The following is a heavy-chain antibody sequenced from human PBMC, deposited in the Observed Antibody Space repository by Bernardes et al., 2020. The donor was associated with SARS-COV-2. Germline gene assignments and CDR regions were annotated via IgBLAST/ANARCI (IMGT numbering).Heavy chain of an antibody. CDR1: GFTLETFA. CDR3: AKDYCDADCDFFDY. D-gene: IGHD2-21*02. J-gene: IGHJ4*02. Sequence: GGSLRLSCAASGFTLETFAMSWVRQVPGRGLEWVSGVSGRGDTYYAEAVKGRFTISRDSSKNILFLQMNDLRAEDTAVYYCAKDYCDADCDFFDYWGQGTVVTVSS. V-gene: IGHV3-23*01. CDR2: VSGRGDT.